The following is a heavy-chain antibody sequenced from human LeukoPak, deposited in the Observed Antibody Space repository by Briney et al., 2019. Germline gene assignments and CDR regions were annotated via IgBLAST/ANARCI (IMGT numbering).Heavy chain of an antibody. CDR3: AKDSPYGSGHLYYFDY. V-gene: IGHV3-23*01. CDR2: ISGSGGST. D-gene: IGHD3-10*01. J-gene: IGHJ4*02. CDR1: GFTFSSYA. Sequence: GGSLRLSCAASGFTFSSYAMSWVRQAPGKGLEWVSAISGSGGSTYYADSVKGRFTISRDNSKNTLYLQMNSLRAEDTAVYYCAKDSPYGSGHLYYFDYWGQGTLVTVSS.